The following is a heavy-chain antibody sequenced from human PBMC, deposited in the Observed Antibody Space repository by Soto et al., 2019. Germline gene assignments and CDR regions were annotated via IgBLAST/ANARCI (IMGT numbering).Heavy chain of an antibody. CDR1: GFTFDDYG. V-gene: IGHV3-20*01. J-gene: IGHJ6*03. CDR3: ARVVVVAATPRYYYYMDV. Sequence: EVQLVESGGGVVRPGGSLRLSCAASGFTFDDYGMSWVRQAPGKGLEWVSGINWNGGSTGYADSVKGRFTISRDNAKNSLYLQMNSLRAEDTALYHCARVVVVAATPRYYYYMDVWGKGTTVTFSS. CDR2: INWNGGST. D-gene: IGHD2-15*01.